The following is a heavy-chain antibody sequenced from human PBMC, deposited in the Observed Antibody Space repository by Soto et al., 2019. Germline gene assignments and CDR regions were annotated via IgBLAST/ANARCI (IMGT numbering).Heavy chain of an antibody. CDR2: IGGRATSA. Sequence: PGGSLRLSCAASGFTFSSYGMHWVRQAPGKGLEWVAGIGGRATSAYYADSVKGRFAISRDNAYNTLFLQLNSLRAEDTAVYYCAKSRYSDSSGDYYDFWGQGTLVTVSS. CDR3: AKSRYSDSSGDYYDF. V-gene: IGHV3-23*01. J-gene: IGHJ4*02. D-gene: IGHD3-22*01. CDR1: GFTFSSYG.